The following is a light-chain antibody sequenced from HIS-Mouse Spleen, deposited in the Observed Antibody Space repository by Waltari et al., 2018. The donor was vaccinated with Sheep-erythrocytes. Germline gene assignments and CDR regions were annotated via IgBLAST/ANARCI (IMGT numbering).Light chain of an antibody. V-gene: IGLV2-14*03. CDR1: SSDVGGYNY. Sequence: QSALTQPASVSGSPGQSITISCTGTSSDVGGYNYVSWYQQHPGNAPKLMIYDVSNRRSGVSNRFSGSKSGHTASLTISGLQAEDEADYYCSSYTSSSTWVFGGGTKLTVL. CDR3: SSYTSSSTWV. CDR2: DVS. J-gene: IGLJ3*02.